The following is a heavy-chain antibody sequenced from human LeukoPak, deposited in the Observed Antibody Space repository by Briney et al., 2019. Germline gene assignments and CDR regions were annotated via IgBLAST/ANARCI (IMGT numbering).Heavy chain of an antibody. V-gene: IGHV3-15*01. Sequence: PGGSLRLSCAASGFTFSTYWMSWVRQAPGKGLEWVGLIKRKTDGGTTDYAAPVRGRFTISRDDSKNTLYVQMNSLKTEDTAVYYCATGDYGAFDIWGQGTMVTVSS. CDR3: ATGDYGAFDI. J-gene: IGHJ3*02. D-gene: IGHD4-17*01. CDR2: IKRKTDGGTT. CDR1: GFTFSTYW.